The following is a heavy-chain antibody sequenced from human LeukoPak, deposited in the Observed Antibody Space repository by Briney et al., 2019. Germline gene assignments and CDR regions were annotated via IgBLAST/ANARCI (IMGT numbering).Heavy chain of an antibody. CDR3: ARLWGDHRRNWFDR. J-gene: IGHJ5*02. Sequence: GASLQISSEGAGYIFTSYWIGWVRPLRGKGLGRMGIIYPGDSDTRYSPSFQGQVTISANKSISTAYLQWSSLKASDPAMYYCARLWGDHRRNWFDRWGQGTLVTVS. D-gene: IGHD2-21*02. CDR2: IYPGDSDT. CDR1: GYIFTSYW. V-gene: IGHV5-51*01.